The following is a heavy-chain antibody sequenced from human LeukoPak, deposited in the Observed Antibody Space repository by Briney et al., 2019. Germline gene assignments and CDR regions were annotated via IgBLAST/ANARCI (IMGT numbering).Heavy chain of an antibody. V-gene: IGHV5-51*01. D-gene: IGHD4-11*01. CDR3: ARLPYSNNPLDY. J-gene: IGHJ4*02. CDR1: GYSFTSYW. Sequence: GESLKISWKGSGYSFTSYWIGWVRQMPGKGLKWMGIIYPGDSDTRYSPSFQGQVTISADKSISTAYLQWSSLQASDTAMYYCARLPYSNNPLDYWGQGTLVTVSS. CDR2: IYPGDSDT.